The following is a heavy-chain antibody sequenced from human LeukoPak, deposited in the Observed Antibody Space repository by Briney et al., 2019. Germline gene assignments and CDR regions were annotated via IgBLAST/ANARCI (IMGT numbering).Heavy chain of an antibody. D-gene: IGHD3-10*01. CDR3: ARDRYYGSGSYYLDY. CDR1: GGTFSSYA. Sequence: ASVKVSCKASGGTFSSYAISWVRQAPGQGLEWMGGIIPIFGTANYAQKLQGRVTMTTDTSTSTAYMELRSLRSDDTAVYYCARDRYYGSGSYYLDYWGQGTLVTVSS. J-gene: IGHJ4*02. CDR2: IIPIFGTA. V-gene: IGHV1-69*05.